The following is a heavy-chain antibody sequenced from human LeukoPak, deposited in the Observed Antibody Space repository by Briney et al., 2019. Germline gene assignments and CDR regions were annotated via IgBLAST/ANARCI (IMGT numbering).Heavy chain of an antibody. CDR3: AKGYSGYDFSFDY. Sequence: GGSLRLSCAASGFTFSSYAMSWVRQAPGKGLEWVSAISGSGGSTYYADSVKGRFTISRDDSKNTLYLQMNSLRAEDTAVYYCAKGYSGYDFSFDYWGQGTLVTVSS. CDR1: GFTFSSYA. D-gene: IGHD5-12*01. V-gene: IGHV3-23*01. J-gene: IGHJ4*02. CDR2: ISGSGGST.